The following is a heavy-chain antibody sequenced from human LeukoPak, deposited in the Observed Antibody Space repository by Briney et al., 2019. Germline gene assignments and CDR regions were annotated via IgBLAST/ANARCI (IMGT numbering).Heavy chain of an antibody. J-gene: IGHJ5*02. Sequence: PGGSLRLSCAASGFTFSSYAMSWVRQAPGKGLEWVSAFSGSGGSTYYADSVKGRFTISRDNSKNTLYLQMNSLRAEDAAVYYCAKFESGVATMWPRFDLWGQGTLVTVSS. D-gene: IGHD5-12*01. CDR1: GFTFSSYA. V-gene: IGHV3-23*01. CDR3: AKFESGVATMWPRFDL. CDR2: FSGSGGST.